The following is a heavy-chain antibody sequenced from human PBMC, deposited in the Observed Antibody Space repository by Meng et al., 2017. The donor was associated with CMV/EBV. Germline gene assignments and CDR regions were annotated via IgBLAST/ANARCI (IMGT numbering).Heavy chain of an antibody. J-gene: IGHJ4*02. CDR1: GYTFTGYY. CDR3: ARVQVRGEMATPAGY. V-gene: IGHV1-2*02. Sequence: QGQLVKPGVRVKKPGASGKVSCKASGYTFTGYYMHWVRQAPGQGLEWMGWINPNSGGTNYAQKFQGRVTMTRDTSISTAYMELSRLRSDDTAVYYCARVQVRGEMATPAGYWGQGTLVTVSS. D-gene: IGHD5-24*01. CDR2: INPNSGGT.